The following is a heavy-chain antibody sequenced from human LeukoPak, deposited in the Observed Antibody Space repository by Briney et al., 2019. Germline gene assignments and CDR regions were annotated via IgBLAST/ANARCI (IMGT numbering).Heavy chain of an antibody. D-gene: IGHD5-18*01. CDR3: ARAAYTARAFFDY. V-gene: IGHV4-59*01. CDR2: IYYSGST. CDR1: GGSISSYY. Sequence: PSETLSLTCTVSGGSISSYYWSWIRQPPGKGLEWIGYIYYSGSTNYNPSLKSRVTISVDTSKNQFSLKLSSVTAADTAVYYCARAAYTARAFFDYWGQGTLVTVSS. J-gene: IGHJ4*02.